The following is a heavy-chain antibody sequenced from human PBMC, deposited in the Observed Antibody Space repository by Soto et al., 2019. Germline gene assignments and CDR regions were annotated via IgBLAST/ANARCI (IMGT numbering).Heavy chain of an antibody. CDR3: ARGSFEYSSPKGYYYYYMDV. D-gene: IGHD6-6*01. Sequence: SSVKVSCKASGGTFSSYTISWVRQAPGQGLEWMGRIIPILGIANYAQKFQGRVTITADKSTSTAYMELSSLRSEDTAVYYCARGSFEYSSPKGYYYYYMDVWGKGTTVTVSS. V-gene: IGHV1-69*02. CDR2: IIPILGIA. J-gene: IGHJ6*03. CDR1: GGTFSSYT.